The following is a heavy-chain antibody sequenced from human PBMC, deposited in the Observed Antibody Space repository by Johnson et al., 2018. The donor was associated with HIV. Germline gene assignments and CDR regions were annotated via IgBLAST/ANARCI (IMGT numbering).Heavy chain of an antibody. Sequence: VQLVESGGGLVQPGGSLKLSCAASEFTFSYYWMTWVRQAPGKGLEWVANIKQDGSEKYYVDSVKGRFTISRDNAKNSLYLQMNSLRAGDTAVYYCARDNGGNSGGAFDIWGQGTMVTVSS. D-gene: IGHD4-23*01. CDR1: EFTFSYYW. V-gene: IGHV3-7*01. J-gene: IGHJ3*02. CDR2: IKQDGSEK. CDR3: ARDNGGNSGGAFDI.